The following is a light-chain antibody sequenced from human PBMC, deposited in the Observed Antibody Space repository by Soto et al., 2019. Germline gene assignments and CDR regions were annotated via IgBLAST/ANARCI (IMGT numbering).Light chain of an antibody. J-gene: IGLJ2*01. CDR3: SSYTSSSTLVV. Sequence: QSALTQPASVSGSPGQSITISCTGTGSDVGGYNYVSWYQQHPGKAPKLMIYDVNNRPSGVSNRFSGSKSGNTASLTISGLQAEDEADYYCSSYTSSSTLVVFGGGTQLTVL. CDR1: GSDVGGYNY. CDR2: DVN. V-gene: IGLV2-14*01.